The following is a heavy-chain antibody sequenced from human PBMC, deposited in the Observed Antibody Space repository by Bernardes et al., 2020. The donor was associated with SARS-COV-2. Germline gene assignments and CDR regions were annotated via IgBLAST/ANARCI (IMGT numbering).Heavy chain of an antibody. CDR2: ISYDGSNK. D-gene: IGHD3-3*02. J-gene: IGHJ4*02. V-gene: IGHV3-30*03. Sequence: GGSLRLSCAASGFTFSSYGMHWVRQAPGKGLEWVAVISYDGSNKYYADSVKGRFTISRDNSKNTLYLQMNSLRAEDTAVYYCATSPFLSYWGQGTLVTVSS. CDR3: ATSPFLSY. CDR1: GFTFSSYG.